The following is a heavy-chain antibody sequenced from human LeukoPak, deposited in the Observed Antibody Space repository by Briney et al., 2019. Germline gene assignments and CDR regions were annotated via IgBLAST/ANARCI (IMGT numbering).Heavy chain of an antibody. D-gene: IGHD3-10*01. CDR2: IYSGGST. V-gene: IGHV3-53*05. CDR1: GFTVSSNY. Sequence: QSGGSLRLSCAASGFTVSSNYMSWVRQAPGKGLEWVSVIYSGGSTYYADSVKGRFTISRDNSKNTLYLQMNSLRVDDTAVYYCVKDGKLRFGDDYWGQGILVTVSS. J-gene: IGHJ4*02. CDR3: VKDGKLRFGDDY.